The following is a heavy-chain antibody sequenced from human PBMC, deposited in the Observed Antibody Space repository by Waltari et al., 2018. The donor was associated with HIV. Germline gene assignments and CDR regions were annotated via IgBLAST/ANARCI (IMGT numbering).Heavy chain of an antibody. J-gene: IGHJ2*01. Sequence: QVQLQESGPGLVRPSQTLSLTCTVSGGSITSGSYSWSWIRQPAGKELAWIGRVYTSGNTDYNPSLRSRVTLSVDTSNNQFSLKLSSLTAADTAVYYCARALDYYESGSFPWWFFDLWGRGTLVTVSS. D-gene: IGHD3-10*01. CDR2: VYTSGNT. CDR1: GGSITSGSYS. CDR3: ARALDYYESGSFPWWFFDL. V-gene: IGHV4-61*02.